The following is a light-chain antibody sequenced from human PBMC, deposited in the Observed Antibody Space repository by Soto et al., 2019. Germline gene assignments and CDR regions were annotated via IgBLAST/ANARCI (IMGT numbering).Light chain of an antibody. CDR3: QQRSSWPFT. CDR1: QIIGNY. J-gene: IGKJ3*01. Sequence: EVVMPQSPATLSLSPGEGATLSCRASQIIGNYLAWYQQKPGQAPRLLIYATSNRATGIPARFSGSGSGTDFTLTISSLEPEDFAVYSCQQRSSWPFTFGPGTKVDIK. V-gene: IGKV3-11*01. CDR2: ATS.